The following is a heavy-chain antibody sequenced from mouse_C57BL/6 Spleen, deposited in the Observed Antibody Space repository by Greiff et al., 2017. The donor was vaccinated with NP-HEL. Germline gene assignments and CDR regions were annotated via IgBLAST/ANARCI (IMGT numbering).Heavy chain of an antibody. CDR1: GYTFTSYW. CDR3: ARSLYDYDGNYFDY. D-gene: IGHD2-4*01. CDR2: IDPNSGGT. Sequence: QVQLQQPGAELVKPGASVKLSCKASGYTFTSYWMHWVKQRPGRGLEWIGMIDPNSGGTKYNEKFKSKATLTVDKPSSTAYMQLSSLTSEDSAVYYCARSLYDYDGNYFDYWGQGTTLTVSS. V-gene: IGHV1-72*01. J-gene: IGHJ2*01.